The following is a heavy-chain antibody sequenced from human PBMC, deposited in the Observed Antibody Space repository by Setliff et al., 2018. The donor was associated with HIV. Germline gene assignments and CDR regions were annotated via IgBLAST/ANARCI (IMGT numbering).Heavy chain of an antibody. J-gene: IGHJ6*03. CDR1: GGTFSSYA. CDR3: ARSPGYSSGWTPGYYYYMDV. V-gene: IGHV1-69*13. D-gene: IGHD6-19*01. Sequence: GASVKVSCKASGGTFSSYAISWVRQAPGQGLEWMGGIIPIFGTANYAQKFQGRVTITADESTSTAYMELSSLRSEDTAGYYCARSPGYSSGWTPGYYYYMDVWGKGTTVTVSS. CDR2: IIPIFGTA.